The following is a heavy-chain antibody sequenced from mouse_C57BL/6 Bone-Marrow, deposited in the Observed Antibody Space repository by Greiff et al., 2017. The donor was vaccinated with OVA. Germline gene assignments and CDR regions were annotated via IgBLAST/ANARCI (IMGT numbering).Heavy chain of an antibody. D-gene: IGHD2-3*01. V-gene: IGHV5-4*01. CDR1: GFTFSSYA. J-gene: IGHJ1*03. CDR2: ISDGGSYT. CDR3: ARDPPFYDSYWCFDV. Sequence: EVQRVESGGGLVKPGGSLKLSCAASGFTFSSYAMSWVRQTPEKRLEWVATISDGGSYTYYPDNVKGRFTISRDNAKNNLYLQMSHLKSEDTAMYYCARDPPFYDSYWCFDVWGTGTTVTVSS.